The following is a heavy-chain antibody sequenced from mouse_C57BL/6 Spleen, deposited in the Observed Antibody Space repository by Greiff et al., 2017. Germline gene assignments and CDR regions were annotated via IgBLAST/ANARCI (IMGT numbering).Heavy chain of an antibody. Sequence: QVQLQQSGPELVKPGASVKISCKASGYAFSSSWMNWVKQRPGKGLEWIGRIYPGDGDTNYNGKFKGKATLTADKSSSTAYMQLSSLTSEDSAVYFCARLDTDWYFDVWVTGTTVTVSS. CDR3: ARLDTDWYFDV. CDR2: IYPGDGDT. CDR1: GYAFSSSW. J-gene: IGHJ1*03. V-gene: IGHV1-82*01.